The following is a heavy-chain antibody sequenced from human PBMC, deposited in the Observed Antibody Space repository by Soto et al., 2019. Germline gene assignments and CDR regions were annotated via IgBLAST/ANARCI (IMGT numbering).Heavy chain of an antibody. V-gene: IGHV4-4*07. D-gene: IGHD6-19*01. CDR3: AREVWVAGLLYYFDF. Sequence: XETLYPTCTVSDCSISGNFLTWIRQPAGKGLEWIGRISSNGNTDYNPSLKSRVTMSIDTSKNHFSLDLISVTASDTAIYYCAREVWVAGLLYYFDFWGQEPLVTVSS. CDR1: DCSISGNF. J-gene: IGHJ4*02. CDR2: ISSNGNT.